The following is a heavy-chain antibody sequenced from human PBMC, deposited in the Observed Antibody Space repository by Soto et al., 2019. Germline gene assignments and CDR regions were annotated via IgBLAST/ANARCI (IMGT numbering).Heavy chain of an antibody. D-gene: IGHD3-22*01. Sequence: QVQLVQSGAEVKKPGASVKVSCKASGYTFSKYAMHWVRQAPGQRLEWMGWINPGIGNTKYLQRLQGRVTITRDTSASTVYMEVSSLSSEDTAVYYCARGHYDSSGYYGGYNCFEPWGQGTLVTVSS. V-gene: IGHV1-3*01. CDR1: GYTFSKYA. CDR2: INPGIGNT. CDR3: ARGHYDSSGYYGGYNCFEP. J-gene: IGHJ5*02.